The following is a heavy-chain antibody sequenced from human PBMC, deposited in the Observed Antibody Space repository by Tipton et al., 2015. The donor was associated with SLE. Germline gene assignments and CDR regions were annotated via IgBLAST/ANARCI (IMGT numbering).Heavy chain of an antibody. D-gene: IGHD4-17*01. CDR3: AKDYNYDNADYN. Sequence: LRLSCSVSGVSINSDYWGWIRQPPGKGLEWVGYISDSGSTDYNPSLKSRVSMSVDKSKNQFSLKLSSVTVADTAVYYCAKDYNYDNADYNWGQGKLVIVSS. J-gene: IGHJ4*02. CDR2: ISDSGST. CDR1: GVSINSDY. V-gene: IGHV4-59*12.